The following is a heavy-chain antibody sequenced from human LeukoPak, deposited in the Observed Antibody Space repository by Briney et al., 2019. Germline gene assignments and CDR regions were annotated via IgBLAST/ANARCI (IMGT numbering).Heavy chain of an antibody. CDR2: ISGSGSST. CDR3: TFYDSSGKKAFDS. CDR1: GFSFSTYA. J-gene: IGHJ4*02. Sequence: PGGSLRLSCTTSGFSFSTYAMNWVRQAPGKGLEWVSAISGSGSSTYEAYSVKGRFTISRDTSTNPLYLQINSLRAEDTAVYYCTFYDSSGKKAFDSWGQGTLVTVSS. D-gene: IGHD3-22*01. V-gene: IGHV3-23*01.